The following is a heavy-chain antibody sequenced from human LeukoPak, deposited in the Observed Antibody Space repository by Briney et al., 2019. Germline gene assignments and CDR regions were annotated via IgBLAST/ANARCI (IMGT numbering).Heavy chain of an antibody. Sequence: GGSLRLSCAASGFTFSSYGMHWVRQAPGKGLEWVAFIRYDGSNKYYADSVKGRFTISRDNSKNTLYLQMNSLRAEDTAVYYCALVDTAMVDYWGQGTLVTVSS. J-gene: IGHJ4*02. CDR1: GFTFSSYG. V-gene: IGHV3-30*02. CDR3: ALVDTAMVDY. D-gene: IGHD5-18*01. CDR2: IRYDGSNK.